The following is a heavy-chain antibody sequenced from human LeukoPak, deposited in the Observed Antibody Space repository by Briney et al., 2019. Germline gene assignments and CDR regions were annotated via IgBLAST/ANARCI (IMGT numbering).Heavy chain of an antibody. CDR1: GGSISSGDYY. V-gene: IGHV4-39*07. CDR2: INHSGST. Sequence: SETLSLTCTVSGGSISSGDYYWSWIRQPPGKGLEWIGEINHSGSTNYNPSLKSRVTISVDTSKNQFSLKLSSVTAADTAVYYCARGRRVTIPIRYFDYWGQGTLVTVSS. D-gene: IGHD4-17*01. CDR3: ARGRRVTIPIRYFDY. J-gene: IGHJ4*02.